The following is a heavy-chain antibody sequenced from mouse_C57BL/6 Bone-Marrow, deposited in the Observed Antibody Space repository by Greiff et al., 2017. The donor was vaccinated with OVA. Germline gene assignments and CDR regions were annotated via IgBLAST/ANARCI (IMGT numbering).Heavy chain of an antibody. D-gene: IGHD2-2*01. CDR2: ISSGSSTI. CDR1: GFTFSDYG. J-gene: IGHJ4*01. CDR3: ARRRLENGAMDY. V-gene: IGHV5-17*01. Sequence: EVMLVESGGGLVKPGGSLKLSCAASGFTFSDYGMHWVRQAPEKGLEWVAYISSGSSTIYYADTVKGRFTISRDNAKNTLFLQMTSLRSEDTAMYYCARRRLENGAMDYWGQGTSVTVSS.